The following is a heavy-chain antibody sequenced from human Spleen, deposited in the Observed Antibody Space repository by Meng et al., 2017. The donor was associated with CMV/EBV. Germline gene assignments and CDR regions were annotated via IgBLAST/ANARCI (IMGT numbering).Heavy chain of an antibody. D-gene: IGHD1-26*01. J-gene: IGHJ6*02. V-gene: IGHV5-51*01. CDR3: ARRVGELYYYYGMDV. CDR2: IYPGDSDT. Sequence: KVSCKGSGYSFTSYWIGWVRQMPGKGLEWMGIIYPGDSDTRYSPSFQGQVTISADKSISTAYLQWSSLKASDTAMYYCARRVGELYYYYGMDVWGQGTTVTVSS. CDR1: GYSFTSYW.